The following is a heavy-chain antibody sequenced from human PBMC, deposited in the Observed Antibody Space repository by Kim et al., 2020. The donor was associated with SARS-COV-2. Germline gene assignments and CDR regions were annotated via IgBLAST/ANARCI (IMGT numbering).Heavy chain of an antibody. Sequence: ASVKVSCKVSGYTLTELSMHWVRQAPGKGLEWMGGFDPEDGETIYAQKFQGRVTMTEDTSTDTAYMELSSLRSEDTAVYYCATRTMERIVVVPAAMVHYYGMDVWGQGTTVTVSS. J-gene: IGHJ6*02. D-gene: IGHD2-2*01. CDR1: GYTLTELS. CDR2: FDPEDGET. V-gene: IGHV1-24*01. CDR3: ATRTMERIVVVPAAMVHYYGMDV.